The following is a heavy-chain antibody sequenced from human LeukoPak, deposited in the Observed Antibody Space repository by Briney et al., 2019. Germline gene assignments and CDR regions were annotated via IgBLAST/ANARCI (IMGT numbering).Heavy chain of an antibody. J-gene: IGHJ6*04. CDR2: IIPLFGTP. Sequence: SVEVSCKASGGTFSSYTISWVRQAPGQGLEWMGGIIPLFGTPDYAQKFQGRVTITADKSTSTAYMELSSLRSEDTAVYYCASATLRCSGGSCYEMDVWGKGTTVTVSS. D-gene: IGHD2-15*01. V-gene: IGHV1-69*06. CDR1: GGTFSSYT. CDR3: ASATLRCSGGSCYEMDV.